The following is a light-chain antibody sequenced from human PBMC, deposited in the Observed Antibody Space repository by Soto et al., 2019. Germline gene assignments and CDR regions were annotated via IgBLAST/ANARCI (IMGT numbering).Light chain of an antibody. J-gene: IGKJ5*01. CDR3: QQYTNWPPIT. Sequence: EVVLTQSPATLSVSPGERATLSCRASHGVGSNLAWFRQKPGQAPRLLIYAASTRATGVPARFSGSGSGTDFSLTITSLQSEDSAVYYCQQYTNWPPITFGQGSRLEIK. V-gene: IGKV3-15*01. CDR1: HGVGSN. CDR2: AAS.